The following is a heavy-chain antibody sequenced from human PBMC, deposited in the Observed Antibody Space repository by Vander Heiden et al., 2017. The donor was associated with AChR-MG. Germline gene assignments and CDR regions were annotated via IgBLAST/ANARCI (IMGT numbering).Heavy chain of an antibody. D-gene: IGHD3-16*01. CDR2: ISSSGSYI. CDR3: ARDPWGNFDS. CDR1: GFTLSYYR. V-gene: IGHV3-21*01. Sequence: EVQLVESGGGLVKPGGSLRLSWAGSGFTLSYYRLNWVGQAPGKGLEWVSSISSSGSYIYYADSVKGRFTISRDSANNSLYLQMDSLRVEDTAVYYCARDPWGNFDSWGQGTLVTVSS. J-gene: IGHJ4*02.